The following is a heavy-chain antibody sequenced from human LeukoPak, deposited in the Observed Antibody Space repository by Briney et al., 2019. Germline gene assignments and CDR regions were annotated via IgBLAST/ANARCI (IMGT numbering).Heavy chain of an antibody. J-gene: IGHJ4*02. CDR1: GGSISSSSYY. Sequence: SETLSLTCTVSGGSISSSSYYWGWIRQPPGTGLEWIGSIYYSGSTYYNPSLKGRVTISVDTSKNQFSLKLSSVTAADTAVYYCARADIAAAGDFDYWGQGTLVTVSS. V-gene: IGHV4-39*07. CDR3: ARADIAAAGDFDY. CDR2: IYYSGST. D-gene: IGHD6-13*01.